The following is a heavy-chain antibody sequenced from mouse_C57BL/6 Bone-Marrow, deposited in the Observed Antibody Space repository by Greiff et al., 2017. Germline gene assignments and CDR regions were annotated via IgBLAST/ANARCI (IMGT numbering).Heavy chain of an antibody. CDR1: GFNIKDDY. D-gene: IGHD1-1*01. V-gene: IGHV14-4*01. CDR2: IDPENGDT. CDR3: TMHYGSSLFAY. Sequence: EVKVVESGAELVRPGASVKLSCTASGFNIKDDYMHWVKQRPEQGLEWIGWIDPENGDTEYASKFQGKATITADTSSNTAYLQLSSLTSEDTAVYYCTMHYGSSLFAYWGQGTLVTVSA. J-gene: IGHJ3*01.